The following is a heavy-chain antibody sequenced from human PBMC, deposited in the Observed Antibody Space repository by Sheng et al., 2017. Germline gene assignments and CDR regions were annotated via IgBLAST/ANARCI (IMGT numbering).Heavy chain of an antibody. CDR3: ARDDREQRLHAFDI. CDR1: GGSIGRYY. CDR2: IYYSGIT. Sequence: QVQLQESGPGLVKPSETLSLTCTVSGGSIGRYYWSWIRQPPGKGLEWIAYIYYSGITNYNPSLKSRVTISVDTSKNQFSLKLTSMTAADTAMYYCARDDREQRLHAFDIWGPRDNGHRLF. V-gene: IGHV4-59*01. J-gene: IGHJ3*02. D-gene: IGHD6-25*01.